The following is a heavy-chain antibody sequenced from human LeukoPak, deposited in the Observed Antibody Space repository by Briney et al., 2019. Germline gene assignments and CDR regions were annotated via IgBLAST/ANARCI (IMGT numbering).Heavy chain of an antibody. J-gene: IGHJ3*02. D-gene: IGHD6-19*01. CDR3: ARPYSSGWYGVFHI. CDR1: GGSISSYY. CDR2: IYYSGST. V-gene: IGHV4-59*08. Sequence: KPSETLSRTCTVSGGSISSYYWSWIRQPPGKGLEWIGYIYYSGSTNYNPSLKSRVTISVDTSKNQFSLRLSSVTAADTAVYYCARPYSSGWYGVFHIWGQGTMVTVSS.